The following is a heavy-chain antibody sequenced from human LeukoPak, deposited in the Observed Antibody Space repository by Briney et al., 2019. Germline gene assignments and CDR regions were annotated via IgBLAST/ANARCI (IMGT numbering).Heavy chain of an antibody. J-gene: IGHJ6*02. CDR1: GGSFGGYY. D-gene: IGHD3-10*01. V-gene: IGHV4-34*01. CDR3: ARVKRITMVRGVINGMDV. Sequence: SETLSLTCAVYGGSFGGYYWSWIRQPPGKGLEWIGEINHSGSTNYNPSLKSRVTISVDTSKDQFSLKLSSVTAADTAVYYCARVKRITMVRGVINGMDVWGQGTTVTVSS. CDR2: INHSGST.